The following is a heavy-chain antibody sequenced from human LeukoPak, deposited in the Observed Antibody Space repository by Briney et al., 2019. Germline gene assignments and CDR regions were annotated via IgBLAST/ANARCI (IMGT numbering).Heavy chain of an antibody. CDR2: IYQSGST. J-gene: IGHJ6*03. CDR3: TRLIMSSIYYYYMDV. D-gene: IGHD3-10*01. CDR1: GGSISTYY. Sequence: PSETLSLTCTVSGGSISTYYWSWIRQPPGKGLEWIGYIYQSGSTNYNPSLKSRVIMSVDTSKNQISLSLSSVTAADAAVYYCTRLIMSSIYYYYMDVWGKGTTVTVSS. V-gene: IGHV4-59*01.